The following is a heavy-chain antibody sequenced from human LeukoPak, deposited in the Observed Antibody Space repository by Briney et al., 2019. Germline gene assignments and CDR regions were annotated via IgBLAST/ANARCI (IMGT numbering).Heavy chain of an antibody. V-gene: IGHV4-39*01. CDR1: GGSLSTSSYY. CDR2: IYYSGST. D-gene: IGHD3-10*01. J-gene: IGHJ4*02. Sequence: SETLSLTCTVSGGSLSTSSYYWGWIRQPPGKGLEWIGSIYYSGSTYYNPSLKSRVTISVDTSKNQFSLKLSSVTAADTAVYYCARHSSVLPFGYWGQGTLVAVSS. CDR3: ARHSSVLPFGY.